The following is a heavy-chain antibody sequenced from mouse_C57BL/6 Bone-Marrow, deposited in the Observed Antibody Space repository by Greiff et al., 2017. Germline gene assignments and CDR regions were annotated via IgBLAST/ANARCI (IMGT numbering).Heavy chain of an antibody. J-gene: IGHJ4*01. CDR1: GFSLTSYG. CDR3: ARVLTLHAMDY. Sequence: VKLMESGPGLVQPSQSLSITCTVSGFSLTSYGVHWVRQSPGKGLEWLGVIWSGGSTDYDAAFISRLSISKDNSKSQVFFKMNSLQADDTAIYYCARVLTLHAMDYWGQGTSVTVSS. D-gene: IGHD4-1*01. CDR2: IWSGGST. V-gene: IGHV2-2*01.